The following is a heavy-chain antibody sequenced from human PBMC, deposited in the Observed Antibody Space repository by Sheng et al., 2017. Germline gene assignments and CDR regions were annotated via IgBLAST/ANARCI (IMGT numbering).Heavy chain of an antibody. CDR2: INHSGST. CDR3: ARHGSVWADWFDP. Sequence: QVQLQQWGAGLLKPSETLSLTCAVYGGSFSGYYWSWIRQPPGKGLEWIGEINHSGSTNYNPSLKSRVTISVDTSKNQFSLKLSSVTAADTAVYYCARHGSVWADWFDPWGQGTLVTVSS. J-gene: IGHJ5*02. V-gene: IGHV4-34*01. D-gene: IGHD1-26*01. CDR1: GGSFSGYY.